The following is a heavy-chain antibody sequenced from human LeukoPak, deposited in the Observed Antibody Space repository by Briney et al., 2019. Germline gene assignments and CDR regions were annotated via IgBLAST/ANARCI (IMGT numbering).Heavy chain of an antibody. CDR1: GFSGDDFG. V-gene: IGHV3-20*04. CDR3: ARDPYSGSYGPYYYYYMDV. D-gene: IGHD1-26*01. CDR2: INWNGGST. Sequence: GGSLRLSCAASGFSGDDFGMSGVRQAPGKGREWFSGINWNGGSTSYADSVKGRFTISRYNAKNTLDLQMDSLRVEDTAVYYCARDPYSGSYGPYYYYYMDVWGKGTTVTISS. J-gene: IGHJ6*03.